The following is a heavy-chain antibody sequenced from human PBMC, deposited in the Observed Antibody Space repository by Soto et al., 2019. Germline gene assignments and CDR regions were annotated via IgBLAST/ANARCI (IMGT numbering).Heavy chain of an antibody. CDR2: INPDSGDT. CDR1: GDTFSGYY. V-gene: IGHV1-2*02. CDR3: VTGSSSRWYWFEP. J-gene: IGHJ5*02. D-gene: IGHD6-13*01. Sequence: ASVKVSSKASGDTFSGYYIHWVLQARGQGLEWMGWINPDSGDTKSAQKFQGRVTVTRDTSISTAYLELTSLRSDDTGVYYCVTGSSSRWYWFEPWGQGTLVTVSS.